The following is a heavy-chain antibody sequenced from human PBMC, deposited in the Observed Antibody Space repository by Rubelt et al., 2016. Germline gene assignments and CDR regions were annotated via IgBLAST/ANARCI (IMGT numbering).Heavy chain of an antibody. CDR3: ARQGARHGEWAFDV. CDR1: GGSINIINYY. J-gene: IGHJ3*01. Sequence: QVQLQESGPGLVKASETLSLTCAVSGGSINIINYYWGWFRQPPGKGLEWIGSINYSGSTYYNPSLKSRATMSVDTSKNQFSRKLGSGTAADTAVYYCARQGARHGEWAFDVWGQGTMVTVAS. D-gene: IGHD3-10*01. V-gene: IGHV4-39*01. CDR2: INYSGST.